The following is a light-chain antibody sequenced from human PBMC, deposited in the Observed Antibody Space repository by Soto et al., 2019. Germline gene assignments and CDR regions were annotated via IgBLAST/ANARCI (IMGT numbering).Light chain of an antibody. J-gene: IGKJ3*01. CDR3: QQYDNLPR. CDR1: QDISNY. V-gene: IGKV1-33*01. CDR2: DAS. Sequence: EIQMTQSPSSLSASVGDRVTITCQASQDISNYLNWYQQKPGKAPKLLIFDASILKTGVPSRFSGSGSGTHFTFTISSLQPEDTATYFCQQYDNLPRFGPGTKVNIK.